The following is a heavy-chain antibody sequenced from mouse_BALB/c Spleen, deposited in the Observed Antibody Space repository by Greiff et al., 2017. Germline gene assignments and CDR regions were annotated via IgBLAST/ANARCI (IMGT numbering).Heavy chain of an antibody. V-gene: IGHV2-9*02. J-gene: IGHJ4*01. CDR3: ARNGGAHSYGSRFYAMDY. D-gene: IGHD1-1*01. CDR1: GFSLTSYG. CDR2: IWAGGST. Sequence: VQVVESGPGLVAPSQSLSITCTVSGFSLTSYGVHWVRQPPGKGLEWLGVIWAGGSTNYNSALMSRLSISKDNSKSQVFLKMNSLQTDDTAMYYCARNGGAHSYGSRFYAMDYWGQGTSVTVSS.